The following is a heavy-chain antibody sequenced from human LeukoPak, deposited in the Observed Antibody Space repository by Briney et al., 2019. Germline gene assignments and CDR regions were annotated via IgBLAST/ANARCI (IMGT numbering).Heavy chain of an antibody. CDR1: GYTFTSYG. CDR3: ARGRIVGASSWFDP. CDR2: IIPIFGTA. J-gene: IGHJ5*02. Sequence: SVKVSCKASGYTFTSYGISWVRQAPGQGLEWMGGIIPIFGTANYAQKFQGRVTITADESTSTAYMELSSLRSEDTAVYYCARGRIVGASSWFDPWGQGTLVTVSS. V-gene: IGHV1-69*13. D-gene: IGHD1-26*01.